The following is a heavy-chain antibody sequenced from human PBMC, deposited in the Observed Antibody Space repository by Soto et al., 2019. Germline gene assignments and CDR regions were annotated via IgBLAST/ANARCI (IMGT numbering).Heavy chain of an antibody. CDR3: AKDGRGSGSHYKSFGY. Sequence: EVQLVESGGGLIQPGGSLKLSCAASGFTVGNNYMSWVRQAPGKGLEWVSLIYSTGTTKYADSVKGRFTVSRDNAKNTLYLQMNSLRAGDTAVYYCAKDGRGSGSHYKSFGYWGQGTLVTVAS. CDR1: GFTVGNNY. J-gene: IGHJ4*02. V-gene: IGHV3-53*01. D-gene: IGHD3-10*01. CDR2: IYSTGTT.